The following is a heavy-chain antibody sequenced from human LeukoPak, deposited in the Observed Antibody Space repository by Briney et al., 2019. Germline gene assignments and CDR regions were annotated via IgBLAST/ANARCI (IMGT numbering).Heavy chain of an antibody. J-gene: IGHJ4*02. CDR1: GGSVSTANYY. CDR2: IYYSGST. Sequence: SETLSLTCTVSGGSVSTANYYWGWIRQPPGKGLEWIGNIYYSGSTYYNPSLKSRVTISVDTSKNQFSLKLSSVTAADTAVYYCARHEGVPDYYGSGSYYRDWGQGTLVTVSS. D-gene: IGHD3-10*01. CDR3: ARHEGVPDYYGSGSYYRD. V-gene: IGHV4-39*01.